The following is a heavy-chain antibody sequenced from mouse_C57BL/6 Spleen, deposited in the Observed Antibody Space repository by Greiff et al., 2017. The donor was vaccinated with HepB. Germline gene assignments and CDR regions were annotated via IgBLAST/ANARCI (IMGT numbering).Heavy chain of an antibody. J-gene: IGHJ2*01. CDR2: ISDGGSYT. D-gene: IGHD2-3*01. V-gene: IGHV5-4*01. Sequence: EVMLVESGGGLVKPGGSLKLSCAASGFTFSSYAMSWVRQTPEKRLEWVATISDGGSYTYYPDNVKGRFTISRDNAKNNLYLQMSHLKSEDTAMYYCARDSGYDRHYYFDYWGQGTTLTVSA. CDR1: GFTFSSYA. CDR3: ARDSGYDRHYYFDY.